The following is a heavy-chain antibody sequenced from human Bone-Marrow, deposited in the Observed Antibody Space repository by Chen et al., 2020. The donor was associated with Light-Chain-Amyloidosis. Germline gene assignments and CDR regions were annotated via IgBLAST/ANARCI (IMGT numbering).Heavy chain of an antibody. CDR2: IKAKLDGETT. J-gene: IGHJ4*02. CDR3: TTKIARPIPDY. D-gene: IGHD6-13*01. V-gene: IGHV3-15*01. Sequence: EVQLVESGGGLVKPGEYLRLSCAGVGFTANAAWMNWVRQAPGKGLEWVARIKAKLDGETTDYAAPVKGRFAISRDDSKNTLYLQMNSLRTEDTGVYYCTTKIARPIPDYWGQGTLVTVSS. CDR1: GFTANAAW.